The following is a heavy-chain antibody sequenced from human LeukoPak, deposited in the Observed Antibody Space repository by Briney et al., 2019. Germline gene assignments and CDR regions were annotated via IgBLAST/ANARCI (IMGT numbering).Heavy chain of an antibody. V-gene: IGHV3-33*01. CDR3: ARDLRGRYGSGSPSGFHPSH. J-gene: IGHJ4*02. Sequence: PGGSLRLSCAASGFTFSSYGMHWVRQAPGKGLEWVAVIWYDGSNKYYADSVKGRFTISRDNSKNTLYLQMNSLRAEDTAVYYCARDLRGRYGSGSPSGFHPSHWGQGTLVTVSS. CDR1: GFTFSSYG. CDR2: IWYDGSNK. D-gene: IGHD3-10*01.